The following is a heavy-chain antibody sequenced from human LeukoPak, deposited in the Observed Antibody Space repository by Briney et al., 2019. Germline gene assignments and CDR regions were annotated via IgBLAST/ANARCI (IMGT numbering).Heavy chain of an antibody. V-gene: IGHV1-2*02. Sequence: ASVKVSCKPSGYTFTTYYIHWVRLAPGQGLEWMGWINPNSGGTDYAQKFQGRVTMTRDTSISTAYMELSRLTYDDTAVYYCARGVGGGSLGRFDPWGQGTLVTVSS. J-gene: IGHJ5*02. CDR3: ARGVGGGSLGRFDP. CDR2: INPNSGGT. CDR1: GYTFTTYY. D-gene: IGHD2-15*01.